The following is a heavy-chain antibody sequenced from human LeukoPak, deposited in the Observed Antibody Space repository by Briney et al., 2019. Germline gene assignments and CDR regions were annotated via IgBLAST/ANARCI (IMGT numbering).Heavy chain of an antibody. V-gene: IGHV1-46*01. J-gene: IGHJ4*02. CDR1: GYTFTSYY. CDR2: INPSGGST. Sequence: ASVKVSCEASGYTFTSYYMHWVRQAPGQGLEWMGIINPSGGSTSYAQKFQGRVTMTRDTSTSTVYMELSSLRSEDTAVYYCASSGAGSYPSDYWGQGTLVTVSS. CDR3: ASSGAGSYPSDY. D-gene: IGHD1-26*01.